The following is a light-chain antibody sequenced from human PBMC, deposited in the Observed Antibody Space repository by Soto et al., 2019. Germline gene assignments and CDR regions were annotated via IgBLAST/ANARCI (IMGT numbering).Light chain of an antibody. CDR2: GAS. CDR3: QQYYSQYS. CDR1: QRVSRN. V-gene: IGKV3-15*01. Sequence: EIVMTQSPATLSVSPGERATLSCRASQRVSRNLAWYQQKPGQAPRLLIYGASTRATGIPARFSGSGSETEFTLTISSLQSEDFATYHCQQYYSQYSFGQGTKLEIK. J-gene: IGKJ2*03.